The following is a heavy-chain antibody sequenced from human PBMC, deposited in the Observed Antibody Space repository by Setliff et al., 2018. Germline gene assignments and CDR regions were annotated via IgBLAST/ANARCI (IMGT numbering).Heavy chain of an antibody. CDR2: IRPDGSGN. V-gene: IGHV3-7*01. D-gene: IGHD2-21*01. CDR1: GFSFSGSW. CDR3: ARDPEGGEFDI. J-gene: IGHJ3*02. Sequence: PGGSLRLSCSASGFSFSGSWMAWVRQAPGQGLEWVADIRPDGSGNFYVDSVRGRFTVSRDNARNSLFLQMNSLSAEDTAMHYCARDPEGGEFDIWGRGTLVTVSS.